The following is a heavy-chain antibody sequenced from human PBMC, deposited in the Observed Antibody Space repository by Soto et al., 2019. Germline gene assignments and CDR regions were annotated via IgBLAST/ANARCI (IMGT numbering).Heavy chain of an antibody. CDR3: AREVYGDYGDAFDL. V-gene: IGHV3-33*01. J-gene: IGHJ3*01. CDR2: IWYDGSNE. Sequence: QVQLVESGGGVVQPGRSLRLSCAASGFIFSNYGMHWVRQAPGKGLEWVVVIWYDGSNENYVDSVRGRFTISRDNSKNPLFLQVNSLRAEDTALYYCAREVYGDYGDAFDLWGQGTMVTVSS. D-gene: IGHD4-17*01. CDR1: GFIFSNYG.